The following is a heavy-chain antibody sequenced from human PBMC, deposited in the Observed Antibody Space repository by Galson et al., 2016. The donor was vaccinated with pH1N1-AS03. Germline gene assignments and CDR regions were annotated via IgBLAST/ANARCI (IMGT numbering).Heavy chain of an antibody. V-gene: IGHV1-69*06. CDR3: AGDPNWGNDYHVDS. CDR1: GDTFSSYV. J-gene: IGHJ4*02. Sequence: KGSGDTFSSYVISWVRQAPGQGLEWLGGIIPVSGTTNYGQKFQGRFTITADKSTTTAFMELTSLRYGDAAVYYCAGDPNWGNDYHVDSWAQGTLVTVSS. D-gene: IGHD7-27*01. CDR2: IIPVSGTT.